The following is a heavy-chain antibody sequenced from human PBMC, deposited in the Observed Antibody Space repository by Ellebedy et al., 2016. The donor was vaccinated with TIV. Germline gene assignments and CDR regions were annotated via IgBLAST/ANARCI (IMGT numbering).Heavy chain of an antibody. CDR1: GFMFSSYG. CDR3: ATDPEDSRAYYFDY. CDR2: ISSTSTLI. V-gene: IGHV3-48*01. Sequence: GESLKISXEASGFMFSSYGMHWVRQAPGKGLEWVSSISSTSTLIDYADSVKGRFTISRDNAKNSVYLQMNILRAEDTALYYCATDPEDSRAYYFDYWGQGALVTVSS. D-gene: IGHD6-6*01. J-gene: IGHJ4*02.